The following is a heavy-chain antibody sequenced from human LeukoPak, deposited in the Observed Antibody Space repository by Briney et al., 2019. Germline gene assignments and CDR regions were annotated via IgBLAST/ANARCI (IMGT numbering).Heavy chain of an antibody. V-gene: IGHV1-2*02. CDR3: ARERVDTDAEYGFDP. Sequence: ASVKVSCKASGYTFTGYYMHWVRQAPGQGLEWMGWINPNSGGTNYAQKFQGRVTMTRDTSISTACMELSRLRSDDTAVYYCARERVDTDAEYGFDPWGQGTLVTVSS. D-gene: IGHD5-18*01. CDR2: INPNSGGT. CDR1: GYTFTGYY. J-gene: IGHJ5*02.